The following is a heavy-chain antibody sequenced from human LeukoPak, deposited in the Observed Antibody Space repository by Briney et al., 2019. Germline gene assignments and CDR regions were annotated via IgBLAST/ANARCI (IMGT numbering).Heavy chain of an antibody. V-gene: IGHV3-30*02. CDR2: IRYDGSNK. Sequence: GGSLRLSCAASGFTFSSYGMHWVRQAPGKGLEWVAFIRYDGSNKYYADSVKGRFTISRDNSKNTLYLQMNSLRAEDTAVYYCAKDLPMGRRNDAFDIWGQGTMVTVSS. CDR1: GFTFSSYG. J-gene: IGHJ3*02. CDR3: AKDLPMGRRNDAFDI. D-gene: IGHD3-16*01.